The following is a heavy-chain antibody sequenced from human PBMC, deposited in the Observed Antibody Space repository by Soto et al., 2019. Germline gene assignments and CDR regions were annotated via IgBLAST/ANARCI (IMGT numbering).Heavy chain of an antibody. V-gene: IGHV3-23*01. CDR3: AKEYYYGSGSPPLTY. CDR1: GFTFSNYA. CDR2: ISGGGGST. Sequence: PGGSLRLSCAASGFTFSNYAMSWVRQAPGKGLEWVSGISGGGGSTYYADSVKGRFTISRDNSENTLFLQMNSLRAEDTAVYYCAKEYYYGSGSPPLTYWGQGTLVTVSS. J-gene: IGHJ4*02. D-gene: IGHD3-10*01.